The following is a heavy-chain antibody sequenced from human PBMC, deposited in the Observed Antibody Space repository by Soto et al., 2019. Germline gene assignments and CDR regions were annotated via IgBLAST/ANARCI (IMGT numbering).Heavy chain of an antibody. J-gene: IGHJ4*02. CDR2: ISGSGGST. Sequence: GGSLRLSCAASGFTFSSYAMSWVRQAPGKGLEWVSAISGSGGSTYYADSVKGRFTISRDNSKNTLYLQMNSLRGEDTAIYYCAKFFVETGGSSGRPWSVHFWGQGTQVTVSS. CDR1: GFTFSSYA. V-gene: IGHV3-23*01. CDR3: AKFFVETGGSSGRPWSVHF. D-gene: IGHD6-25*01.